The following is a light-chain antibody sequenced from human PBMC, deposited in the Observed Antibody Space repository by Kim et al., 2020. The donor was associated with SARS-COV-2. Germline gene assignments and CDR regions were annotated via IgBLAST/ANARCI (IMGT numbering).Light chain of an antibody. J-gene: IGKJ1*01. CDR2: GAS. V-gene: IGKV3-20*01. CDR3: QQYDTSRT. CDR1: QSVSSSY. Sequence: LSPGETATISCRASQSVSSSYLAWYQQKPGQAPRLLIYGASSRATGIPDRFSGSGSGTDFTLTISRLEPEDSAVYYCQQYDTSRTFGQGTKVDIK.